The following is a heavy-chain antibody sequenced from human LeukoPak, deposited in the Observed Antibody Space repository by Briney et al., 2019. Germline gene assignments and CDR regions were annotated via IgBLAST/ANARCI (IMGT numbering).Heavy chain of an antibody. CDR3: ARDGRDSSYYDFWSGYFSNNWFDP. J-gene: IGHJ5*02. D-gene: IGHD3-3*01. Sequence: ASVKISCKASGYTFTSYYMHWVRQAPGQGLEWMGIINPSGGSTSYAQKFQGRVTMTRDTSTSTVYMELSSLRSEDTAVYYCARDGRDSSYYDFWSGYFSNNWFDPWGQGTLVTVSS. CDR2: INPSGGST. V-gene: IGHV1-46*01. CDR1: GYTFTSYY.